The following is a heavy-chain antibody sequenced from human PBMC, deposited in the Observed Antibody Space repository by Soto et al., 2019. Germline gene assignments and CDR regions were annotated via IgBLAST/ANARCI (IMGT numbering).Heavy chain of an antibody. Sequence: QVQLVQSGAELKKPGASVKVTFKASGYTFSHYDMNWVRQATGQGPEWTGWVNPNNGETGYAQKFQGRVTLTTDISTTTAYMELTSLRSEDTAIYYCAKVSRKGSAIDFDYWGQGTLITVSS. CDR3: AKVSRKGSAIDFDY. D-gene: IGHD3-10*01. CDR2: VNPNNGET. J-gene: IGHJ4*02. CDR1: GYTFSHYD. V-gene: IGHV1-8*01.